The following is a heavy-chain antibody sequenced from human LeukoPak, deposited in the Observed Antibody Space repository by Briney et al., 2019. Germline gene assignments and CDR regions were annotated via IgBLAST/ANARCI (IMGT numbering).Heavy chain of an antibody. CDR2: INKDGNRK. D-gene: IGHD2-2*01. V-gene: IGHV3-74*01. Sequence: PGGSLRLSCEASGFSLRSYWMHWVRQAPGKGLLCVSRINKDGNRKDYADSVKGRFSISRDDAKNTLYLQMNSLRAEDTAMYYCVREVGEVPAAMGVYYYYYMDVWGKGTTITVSS. CDR1: GFSLRSYW. J-gene: IGHJ6*03. CDR3: VREVGEVPAAMGVYYYYYMDV.